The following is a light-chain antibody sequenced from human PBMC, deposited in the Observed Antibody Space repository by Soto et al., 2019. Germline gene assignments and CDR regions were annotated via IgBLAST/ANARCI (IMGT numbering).Light chain of an antibody. V-gene: IGKV1-39*01. CDR3: QQSYSTPDT. J-gene: IGKJ2*01. CDR1: QSISSY. Sequence: DIQMTQSPSSLSASVGDRVTITCRASQSISSYFNWYQQKPGKAPKLLIYAASSLQSGVPSRFSGSGSGTDFTLTISSLQPEDFATYYFQQSYSTPDTFGQGTKLEIK. CDR2: AAS.